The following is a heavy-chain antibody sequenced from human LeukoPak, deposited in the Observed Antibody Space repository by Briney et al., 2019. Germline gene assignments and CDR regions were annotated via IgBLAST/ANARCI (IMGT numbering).Heavy chain of an antibody. J-gene: IGHJ4*02. CDR1: GHTFTSYD. CDR2: MNPDSGNT. D-gene: IGHD6-13*01. Sequence: ASVKVSCKASGHTFTSYDINWVRQATGQGLEWMGWMNPDSGNTGYAQKFQGRVTMTRNRSISTAYMELSSLTSEDTAVYYCARRIAAAGVGIVYWGQGTLVTVSS. CDR3: ARRIAAAGVGIVY. V-gene: IGHV1-8*01.